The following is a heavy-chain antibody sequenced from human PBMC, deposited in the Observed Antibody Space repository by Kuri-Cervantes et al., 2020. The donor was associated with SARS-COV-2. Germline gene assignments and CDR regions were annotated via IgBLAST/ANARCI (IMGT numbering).Heavy chain of an antibody. CDR2: ISAHNGNT. V-gene: IGHV1-18*01. J-gene: IGHJ4*02. CDR3: ARGRETYDFWSGYYHHSMSDY. D-gene: IGHD3-3*01. CDR1: GYTFTSYG. Sequence: ASVKVSCKASGYTFTSYGISWVRQAPGQGLEWMGWISAHNGNTNYAQKLQGRATMTTDTSTSTAYMELRSLRSDDTAVYYCARGRETYDFWSGYYHHSMSDYWGQGTLVTVSS.